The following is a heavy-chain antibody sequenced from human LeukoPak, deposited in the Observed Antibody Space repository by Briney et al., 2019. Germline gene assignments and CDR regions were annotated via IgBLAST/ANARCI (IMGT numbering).Heavy chain of an antibody. J-gene: IGHJ4*02. Sequence: GGSLRLSCAASGFTFSSYGMHWVRQAPGKGLEWVAFIRYDGSNKYYADSVKGRFTISRDNSKNTLYLQMNSLRAEDTAVYYCAKDSRVTMVRGDYFDYWGQGTLVTVSS. V-gene: IGHV3-30*02. CDR2: IRYDGSNK. CDR1: GFTFSSYG. D-gene: IGHD3-10*01. CDR3: AKDSRVTMVRGDYFDY.